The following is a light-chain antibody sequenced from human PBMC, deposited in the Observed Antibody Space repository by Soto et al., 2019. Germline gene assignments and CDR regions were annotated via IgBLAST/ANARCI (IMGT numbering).Light chain of an antibody. Sequence: DIQMTQSPSSLSASVGDRVTITCRASQSISTYLNWYQQKPGKAPKLLIYDASSLKSGVRSRFSGRGSGPDFALTVGGLQPEDVATYYCQRRYSTPLTFGTGTKGYIK. CDR2: DAS. V-gene: IGKV1-39*01. CDR1: QSISTY. CDR3: QRRYSTPLT. J-gene: IGKJ3*01.